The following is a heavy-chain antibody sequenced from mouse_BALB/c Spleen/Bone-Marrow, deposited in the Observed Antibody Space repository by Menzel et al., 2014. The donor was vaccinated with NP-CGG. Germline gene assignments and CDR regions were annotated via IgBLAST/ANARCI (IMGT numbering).Heavy chain of an antibody. D-gene: IGHD2-3*01. CDR2: INPNNGGT. CDR3: ARAGYYTFFAY. CDR1: GYTFTDYN. J-gene: IGHJ3*01. Sequence: VQLQQSGPELVKPGASVRISCKASGYTFTDYNMDWVKQSHGKRLEWIGDINPNNGGTIYNQKFKGKATLTVDKSSSTAYMELRNLTSEDTAVYYCARAGYYTFFAYWGQGTLVTVST. V-gene: IGHV1-18*01.